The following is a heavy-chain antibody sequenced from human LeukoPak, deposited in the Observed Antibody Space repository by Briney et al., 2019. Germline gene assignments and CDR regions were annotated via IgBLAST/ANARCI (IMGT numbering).Heavy chain of an antibody. D-gene: IGHD3-10*01. CDR1: GFTFSSYA. CDR2: ISYDGSNK. CDR3: ARVGWFGELLNYYYYYGMDV. V-gene: IGHV3-30-3*01. Sequence: GGSLRLSCAASGFTFSSYAMHWVRQAPGKGLEWVAVISYDGSNKYYADSVKGRFTISRDNSKNTLYLQMNSLRAEDTAVYYCARVGWFGELLNYYYYYGMDVWGQGTTVTVSS. J-gene: IGHJ6*02.